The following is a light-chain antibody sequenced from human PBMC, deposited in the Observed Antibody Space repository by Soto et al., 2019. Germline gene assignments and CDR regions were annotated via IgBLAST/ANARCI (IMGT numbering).Light chain of an antibody. CDR2: EGS. J-gene: IGLJ3*02. Sequence: QSVLTQPASVSGSPGQSIIISCTAASSDVGTYSLVSWYQQHPGKAPKLMIYEGSRRPSGVSNRFSGSTSDNTASLTISGLQAEDEADYYCCSYAGSTNFVLFGGGTKLT. V-gene: IGLV2-23*01. CDR3: CSYAGSTNFVL. CDR1: SSDVGTYSL.